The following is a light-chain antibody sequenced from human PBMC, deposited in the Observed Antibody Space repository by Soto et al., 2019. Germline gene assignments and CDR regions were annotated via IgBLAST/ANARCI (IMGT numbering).Light chain of an antibody. Sequence: EIVVTQSPATLSLSPGERATLSCRASQSVSSSLAWYQQKPGQAPRLLIYDASNRATGIPARFSGSGAGTYFTLPISSLEAEDFAVYYCQQRVNWPPWTFGRGTKVEVK. CDR2: DAS. CDR3: QQRVNWPPWT. CDR1: QSVSSS. J-gene: IGKJ1*01. V-gene: IGKV3-11*01.